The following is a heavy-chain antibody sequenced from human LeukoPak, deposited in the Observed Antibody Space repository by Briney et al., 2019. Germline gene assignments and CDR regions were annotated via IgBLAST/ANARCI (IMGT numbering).Heavy chain of an antibody. V-gene: IGHV3-11*04. J-gene: IGHJ4*02. CDR1: GFRFSDYY. CDR3: ARDRGSTVTTVGY. Sequence: PGGSLRLSCVTSGFRFSDYYMMWIRQAPGKSPEWVAHISSSAATTLYADSVKGRFTVSRDNAKNSLYLEMTSLRAEDTAVYYCARDRGSTVTTVGYWGQGTLVTVSS. D-gene: IGHD4-17*01. CDR2: ISSSAATT.